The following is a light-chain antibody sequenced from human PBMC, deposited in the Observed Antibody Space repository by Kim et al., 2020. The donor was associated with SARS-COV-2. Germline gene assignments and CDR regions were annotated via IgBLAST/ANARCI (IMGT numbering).Light chain of an antibody. CDR2: AVS. J-gene: IGKJ1*01. CDR3: QQSYSTPT. Sequence: SASVGDRVTITCRASQSISSYSKWYQQKAEKAPKLLIYAVSSLHGGVPSRFSGSVSGTDFTLTISSLQPEDFATYYCQQSYSTPTFGQGTKVDIK. V-gene: IGKV1-39*01. CDR1: QSISSY.